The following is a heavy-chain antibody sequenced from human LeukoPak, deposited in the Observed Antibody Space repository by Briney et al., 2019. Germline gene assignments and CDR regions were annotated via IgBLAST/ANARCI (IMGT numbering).Heavy chain of an antibody. Sequence: ASVKVFCKASGYTFTSYDINWVRQATGQGLEWMGWVNPKSGNSGYAQKFQGRVTMTRDTSISTAYMELSSLRSEDTAVYYCARRGALGDDSGSYFGYWGQGSLVTVSS. J-gene: IGHJ4*02. CDR1: GYTFTSYD. CDR3: ARRGALGDDSGSYFGY. CDR2: VNPKSGNS. D-gene: IGHD1-26*01. V-gene: IGHV1-8*01.